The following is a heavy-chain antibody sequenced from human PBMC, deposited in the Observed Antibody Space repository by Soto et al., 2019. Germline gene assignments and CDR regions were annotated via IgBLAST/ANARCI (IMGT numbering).Heavy chain of an antibody. Sequence: QVQLQESGPGLVKPSETLSLTCTVSGGSITSFFWSWIRQPPGKGLEWIAYISSSGSTKYHPSLKSRVTISLDTSKNQFSLRSISVTAADTAVYYCARLAPRDGDPKTVRAFDIWGQGTMVTVSS. CDR3: ARLAPRDGDPKTVRAFDI. D-gene: IGHD1-1*01. J-gene: IGHJ3*02. V-gene: IGHV4-59*01. CDR1: GGSITSFF. CDR2: ISSSGST.